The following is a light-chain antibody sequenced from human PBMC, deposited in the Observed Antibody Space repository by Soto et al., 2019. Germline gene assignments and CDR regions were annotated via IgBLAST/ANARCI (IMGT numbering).Light chain of an antibody. CDR3: SSYAGSNNLV. CDR2: EVS. Sequence: QSALTQPPSASGSPGQSVTISCTGTSSDVGSYNYVSWYQQHPGKAPKLMIYEVSKRPSAFPDRFSGSKSGNTASLTVSGLQAEDEADYYCSSYAGSNNLVFGGGTKVTVL. V-gene: IGLV2-8*01. CDR1: SSDVGSYNY. J-gene: IGLJ3*02.